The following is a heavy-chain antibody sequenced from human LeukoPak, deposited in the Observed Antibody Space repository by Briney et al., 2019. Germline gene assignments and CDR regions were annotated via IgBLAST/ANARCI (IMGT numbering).Heavy chain of an antibody. Sequence: GGSLRLSCAASGFTFSSYWMHWVRQAPGKGLEWVSYISSSSYTIYYADSVKGRFTISRDNAKNSLYLQMNGLRAEDTAVYYCARDGFPICSGGSCYTGALDYWGQGTLVTVSS. V-gene: IGHV3-48*04. CDR1: GFTFSSYW. CDR3: ARDGFPICSGGSCYTGALDY. J-gene: IGHJ4*02. CDR2: ISSSSYTI. D-gene: IGHD2-15*01.